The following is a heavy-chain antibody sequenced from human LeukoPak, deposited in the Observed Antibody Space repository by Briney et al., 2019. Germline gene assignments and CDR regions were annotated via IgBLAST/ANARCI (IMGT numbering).Heavy chain of an antibody. V-gene: IGHV3-9*01. D-gene: IGHD6-13*01. CDR2: ISWNSGSI. Sequence: PGGSLRLSCAASGFTFDDYAMHWVRQAPGEGLEWVSGISWNSGSIGYADSVKGRFTISRDNAKNSLYLQMNSLRAEDTALYYCAKDKGSRLGYFDYWGQGTLVTVSS. CDR1: GFTFDDYA. J-gene: IGHJ4*02. CDR3: AKDKGSRLGYFDY.